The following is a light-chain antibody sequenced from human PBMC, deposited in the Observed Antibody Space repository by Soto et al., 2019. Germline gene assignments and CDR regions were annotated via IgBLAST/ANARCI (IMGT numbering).Light chain of an antibody. CDR2: ATS. V-gene: IGKV1-39*01. J-gene: IGKJ1*01. Sequence: DIQMTQSPTSLSASVGDRVTLTCRASQSISSYLNWYQQKPGKAPNLLIHATSRLQTGVPSRFSGSGSGTDFTLTISSLQPEDFATYYCQQTYSTPPTFGQGTKVDI. CDR1: QSISSY. CDR3: QQTYSTPPT.